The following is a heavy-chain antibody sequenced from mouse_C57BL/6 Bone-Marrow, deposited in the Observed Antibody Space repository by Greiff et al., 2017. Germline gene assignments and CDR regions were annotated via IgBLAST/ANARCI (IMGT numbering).Heavy chain of an antibody. D-gene: IGHD2-4*01. CDR2: MHPNGGSP. Sequence: QLQQSGAELVKPGASVKLSCKASGYTFTNYWMHWVKQRPGQGLEWIGMMHPNGGSPDYNEKFKSEATLSVDKSSRTAYMELSSLTSEDSAVYYCARSYDYDYYTMDYWGQGTSVTVSS. J-gene: IGHJ4*01. V-gene: IGHV1-64*01. CDR1: GYTFTNYW. CDR3: ARSYDYDYYTMDY.